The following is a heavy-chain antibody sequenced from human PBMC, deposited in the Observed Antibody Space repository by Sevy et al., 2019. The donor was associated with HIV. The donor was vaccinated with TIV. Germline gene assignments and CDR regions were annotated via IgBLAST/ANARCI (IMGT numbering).Heavy chain of an antibody. CDR2: ISWDGGST. D-gene: IGHD6-13*01. CDR1: GFTFDDYT. Sequence: GGSLRLSCAASGFTFDDYTMHWVRQAPGKGLEWVSLISWDGGSTYYADSVKGRFTISRDNSKNSLYLQMNSLRTEDTALYYCAKSAIAAAGTTNYYYYYGMDVWGQGTTVTVSS. J-gene: IGHJ6*02. CDR3: AKSAIAAAGTTNYYYYYGMDV. V-gene: IGHV3-43*01.